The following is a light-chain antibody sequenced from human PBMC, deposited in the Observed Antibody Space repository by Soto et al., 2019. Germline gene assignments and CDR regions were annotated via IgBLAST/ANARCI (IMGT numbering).Light chain of an antibody. CDR3: QQYGRSPLT. CDR1: QSVSSSY. V-gene: IGKV3-20*01. CDR2: GAS. J-gene: IGKJ4*01. Sequence: EIVLTQSPGTLSLSPGERATLSCRASQSVSSSYLAWYQQKPGQAPRHLIYGASSSATGIPDRFSGSGSGTDFTLTISRLEPEDFAVYYCQQYGRSPLTFGGGTKVEIK.